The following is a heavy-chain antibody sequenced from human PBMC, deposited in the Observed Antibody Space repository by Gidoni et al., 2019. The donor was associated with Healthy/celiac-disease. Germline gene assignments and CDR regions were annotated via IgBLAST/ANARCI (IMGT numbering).Heavy chain of an antibody. D-gene: IGHD6-13*01. CDR2: INPSGGST. V-gene: IGHV1-46*01. CDR3: ARDGANSSSWYYYYGMDV. CDR1: GYTFTSYY. J-gene: IGHJ6*02. Sequence: QVQLVQSGAEVKKPGASVKVSCKASGYTFTSYYIHWVRQAPGQGLEWMGIINPSGGSTSYAQKFQGRVTMTRDTSTSTVYMELSSLRSEDTAVYYCARDGANSSSWYYYYGMDVWGQGTTVTVSS.